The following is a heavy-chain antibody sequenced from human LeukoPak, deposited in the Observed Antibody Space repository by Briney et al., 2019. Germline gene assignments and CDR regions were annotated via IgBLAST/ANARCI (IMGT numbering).Heavy chain of an antibody. CDR2: ISAYNGDT. D-gene: IGHD2/OR15-2a*01. CDR1: GYTFTNYG. J-gene: IGHJ4*02. V-gene: IGHV1-18*01. Sequence: ASVKVSCKASGYTFTNYGISWVRQAPGQGLEWMGWISAYNGDTNYAQKLQGRVTMTTDTSTSTAYMELRSLRSDDTAVYYCAREEFSKGSDYWGQGTLVTVSS. CDR3: AREEFSKGSDY.